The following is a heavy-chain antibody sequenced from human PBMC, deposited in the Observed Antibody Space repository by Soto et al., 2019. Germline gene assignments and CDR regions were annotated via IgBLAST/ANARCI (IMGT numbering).Heavy chain of an antibody. CDR3: ARSYGDYPLDAFDI. J-gene: IGHJ3*02. D-gene: IGHD4-17*01. CDR1: GFTVSSNY. Sequence: GGSLRLSCAASGFTVSSNYMSWVRQAPGKGLEWVSVIYSGGSTYYADSVKGRFTISRHNSKNTLYPQMNSLRAEDTAVYYCARSYGDYPLDAFDIWGQGTMVTVSS. CDR2: IYSGGST. V-gene: IGHV3-53*04.